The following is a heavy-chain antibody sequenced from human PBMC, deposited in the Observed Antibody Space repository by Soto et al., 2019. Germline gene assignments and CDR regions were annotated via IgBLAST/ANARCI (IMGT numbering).Heavy chain of an antibody. J-gene: IGHJ5*02. CDR2: IFSSGST. CDR3: ARDTGVVVTADNCFDP. CDR1: RGSITDYS. D-gene: IGHD2-21*02. Sequence: XATLSLTCTVSRGSITDYSWVWIRPHAGKGLEWIGRIFSSGSTNYNPSLKGRITMSLDTSKNQFSLKLNSATATDTAVYFCARDTGVVVTADNCFDPWGQAILVTVPS. V-gene: IGHV4-4*07.